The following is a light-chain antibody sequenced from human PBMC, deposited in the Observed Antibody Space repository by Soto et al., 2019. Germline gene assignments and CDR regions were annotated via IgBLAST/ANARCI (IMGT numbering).Light chain of an antibody. CDR3: QHYNHWPQLS. V-gene: IGKV3-15*01. Sequence: EIVMTQSPATLSVSPGETATLSCRASQGISRTLAWYQHKPGQAPRLLFYGASTRATGVPARFSGSGSGTEFTLTISSLQSEDSALYYCQHYNHWPQLSFGEGTKVEI. CDR1: QGISRT. CDR2: GAS. J-gene: IGKJ4*01.